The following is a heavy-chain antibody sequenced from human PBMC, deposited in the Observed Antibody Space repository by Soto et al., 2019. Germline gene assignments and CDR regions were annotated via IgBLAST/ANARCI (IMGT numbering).Heavy chain of an antibody. CDR1: GFSLSTTGVG. V-gene: IGHV2-5*02. J-gene: IGHJ5*02. CDR2: IYWDDDK. Sequence: QITLKESGPTLVRPTQTLTLTCTFSGFSLSTTGVGVGWIRQPPGKALEWLALIYWDDDKRYSPSLKSRLTITRDTCKKEVILTMTNMDPVDTATYYCAQRIRDYGLGRDRANDFDPWGQGTLVTVSS. CDR3: AQRIRDYGLGRDRANDFDP. D-gene: IGHD3-10*01.